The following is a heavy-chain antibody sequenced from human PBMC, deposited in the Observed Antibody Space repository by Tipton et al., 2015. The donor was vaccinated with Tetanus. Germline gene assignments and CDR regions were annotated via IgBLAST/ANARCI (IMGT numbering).Heavy chain of an antibody. CDR2: IYPSDSNT. V-gene: IGHV5-51*01. Sequence: QLVQSGAEVKKPGESLKISCKASGYNFTLYWIGWVRQMPGKGLEWMGIIYPSDSNTRYSPSFQGQVTISADTSISTAYLQWSSLRASDTAMYYCARVGGGSKWLFDYWGQGTPVTVSS. D-gene: IGHD3-16*01. CDR3: ARVGGGSKWLFDY. J-gene: IGHJ4*02. CDR1: GYNFTLYW.